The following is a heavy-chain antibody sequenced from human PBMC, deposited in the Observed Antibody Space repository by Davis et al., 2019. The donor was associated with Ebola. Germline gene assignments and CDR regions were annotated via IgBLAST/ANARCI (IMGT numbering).Heavy chain of an antibody. J-gene: IGHJ3*02. CDR3: ARGTRTLDI. V-gene: IGHV1-46*01. CDR2: INPNDGRT. Sequence: ASVKVSCKASGYTFTNYYMHWVRQAPGQGLEWMGMINPNDGRTIYAQKFQARVSMTRDTSISTAYMELNSLRSEDTAVYYCARGTRTLDIWGQGTMLTVSS. D-gene: IGHD3/OR15-3a*01. CDR1: GYTFTNYY.